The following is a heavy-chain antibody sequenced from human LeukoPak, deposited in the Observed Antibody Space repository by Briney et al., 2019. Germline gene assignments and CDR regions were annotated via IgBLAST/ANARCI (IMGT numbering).Heavy chain of an antibody. CDR2: FDPEDGET. CDR1: GYTLTELS. Sequence: ASVKVSCKVSGYTLTELSMHWVRQAPGKGLEWMGGFDPEDGETIYAQKFQGRVTMTEDTSTDTAYMELSSLRSEDTVVYYCARVNGLDEAFDIWGQGTMVTVSS. J-gene: IGHJ3*02. D-gene: IGHD3-3*01. CDR3: ARVNGLDEAFDI. V-gene: IGHV1-24*01.